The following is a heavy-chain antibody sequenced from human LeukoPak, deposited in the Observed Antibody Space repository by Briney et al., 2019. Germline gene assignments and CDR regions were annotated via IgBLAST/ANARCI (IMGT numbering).Heavy chain of an antibody. CDR1: GFTFSSYW. CDR2: IKQDGSEK. J-gene: IGHJ4*02. CDR3: ARGLDIVVVVAATTAIDY. Sequence: PGGSLRLSCAASGFTFSSYWMTWVRKAPGKGLEGVPKIKQDGSEKYYVDSVKGRFTISRDNAKNSLYLQMNSLRAEDTAVYYCARGLDIVVVVAATTAIDYWGQGTLVTVSS. D-gene: IGHD2-15*01. V-gene: IGHV3-7*03.